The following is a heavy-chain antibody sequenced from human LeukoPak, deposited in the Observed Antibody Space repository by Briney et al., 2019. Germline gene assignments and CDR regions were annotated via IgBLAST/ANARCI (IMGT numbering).Heavy chain of an antibody. CDR2: IVVGSGNT. V-gene: IGHV1-58*02. CDR3: AADTYYDFWSAIPPYMDV. D-gene: IGHD3-3*01. J-gene: IGHJ6*03. Sequence: ASVKVSCKTSGFTFTSSAMQWVRQARGQRLEWIGWIVVGSGNTNYAQKFQERVTITRDMSTSTAYMELSSLRSEDTAVYYCAADTYYDFWSAIPPYMDVWGKGTTVTVSS. CDR1: GFTFTSSA.